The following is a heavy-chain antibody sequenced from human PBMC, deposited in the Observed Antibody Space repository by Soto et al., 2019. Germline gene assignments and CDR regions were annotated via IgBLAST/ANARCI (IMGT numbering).Heavy chain of an antibody. D-gene: IGHD1-1*01. J-gene: IGHJ4*02. CDR3: ARDLDGYYLDY. Sequence: QVQLEESGGGVVQPGRSPRLSCAASGFTFRTYGMHWVRQAPGKGLEWVAIIWDDGSNKNYADSVKGRFTISRDNSNNTLYLQMNSLRAEDTALYYCARDLDGYYLDYWGQGTLVTVSS. CDR1: GFTFRTYG. CDR2: IWDDGSNK. V-gene: IGHV3-33*01.